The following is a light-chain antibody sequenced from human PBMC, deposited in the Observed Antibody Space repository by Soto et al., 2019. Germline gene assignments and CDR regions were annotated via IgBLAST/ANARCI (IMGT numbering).Light chain of an antibody. CDR2: SNN. CDR1: SSNIGSDT. Sequence: QSVLTQPPSASGTPGQRVTMSCSGSSSNIGSDTVNWYQQLPGAAPKLLIYSNNQRPSGVPDRFSGSKSGTSASLAISGIQSEDEADYHCAAWDASLHGWVFGGGTKLTVL. J-gene: IGLJ3*02. V-gene: IGLV1-44*01. CDR3: AAWDASLHGWV.